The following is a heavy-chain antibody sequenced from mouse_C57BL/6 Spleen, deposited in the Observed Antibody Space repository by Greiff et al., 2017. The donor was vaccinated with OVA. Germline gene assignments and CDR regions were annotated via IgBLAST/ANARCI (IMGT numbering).Heavy chain of an antibody. CDR3: ARPATVVEGAYFDY. J-gene: IGHJ2*01. D-gene: IGHD1-1*01. CDR1: GYTFTSYW. CDR2: IDPSDSYT. Sequence: QVQLQQSGAELVRPGTSVKLSCKASGYTFTSYWMHWVKQRPGQGLEWIGVIDPSDSYTNYNQKFKGKATLTVDTSSSTAYMQLSSLTSEDSAVYYCARPATVVEGAYFDYWGQGTTLTVSS. V-gene: IGHV1-59*01.